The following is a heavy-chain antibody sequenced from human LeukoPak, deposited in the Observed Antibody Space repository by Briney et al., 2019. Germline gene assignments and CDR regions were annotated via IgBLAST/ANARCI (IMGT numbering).Heavy chain of an antibody. CDR1: GGSIRSHY. J-gene: IGHJ4*02. Sequence: SETLSLTCTVSGGSIRSHYWSWIRQPPGKGLEWIGYIHYTGGTNSNPSLKSRVTISVDTSRNQDSLKLSSVTAADTAVYYCARGTLYGEYVFDYWGQGTLVTVSS. V-gene: IGHV4-59*11. CDR2: IHYTGGT. D-gene: IGHD4-17*01. CDR3: ARGTLYGEYVFDY.